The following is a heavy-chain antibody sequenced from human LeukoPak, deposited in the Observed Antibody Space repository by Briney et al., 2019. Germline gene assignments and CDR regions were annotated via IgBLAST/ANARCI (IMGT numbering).Heavy chain of an antibody. CDR2: ISGSGANT. CDR1: VFTFKGYA. Sequence: PGGSLRLSCASSVFTFKGYAMSWVRQAPGKGLEGVSSISGSGANTYYANSVKGRFTVYRDNSKNTLYLQVNNLRAEDTAVYYCAKHLGSHNFDYWGQGTLVTVSS. D-gene: IGHD3-10*01. CDR3: AKHLGSHNFDY. V-gene: IGHV3-23*01. J-gene: IGHJ4*02.